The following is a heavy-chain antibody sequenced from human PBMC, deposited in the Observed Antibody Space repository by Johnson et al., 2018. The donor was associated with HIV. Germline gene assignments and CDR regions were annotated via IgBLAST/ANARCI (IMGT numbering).Heavy chain of an antibody. CDR1: GFTFSSYA. V-gene: IGHV3-30*04. Sequence: QVQLVESGGGVVQPGGSLRLSCAASGFTFSSYAMHWVRQAPGKGLEWVAVISHDGSDKSYADSVKGRFTISRDSSENTLFLQINSLRDEDTAVYYCANALLLDAFNILGQGTMVTVSS. CDR3: ANALLLDAFNI. CDR2: ISHDGSDK. J-gene: IGHJ3*02.